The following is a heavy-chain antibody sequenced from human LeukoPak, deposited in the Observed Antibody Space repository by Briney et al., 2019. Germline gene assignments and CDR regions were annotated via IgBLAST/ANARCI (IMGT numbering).Heavy chain of an antibody. D-gene: IGHD4-11*01. CDR1: GYTFTSYG. CDR3: ARGGTTVTSHYDYYYYMDV. Sequence: ASVKVSCKASGYTFTSYGISWVRQAPGQGLEWMGWINPNSGGTNYAQKFQGRVTMTRDTSISTAYMELSRLRSDDTAVYYCARGGTTVTSHYDYYYYMDVWGKGTTVTVSS. CDR2: INPNSGGT. V-gene: IGHV1-2*02. J-gene: IGHJ6*03.